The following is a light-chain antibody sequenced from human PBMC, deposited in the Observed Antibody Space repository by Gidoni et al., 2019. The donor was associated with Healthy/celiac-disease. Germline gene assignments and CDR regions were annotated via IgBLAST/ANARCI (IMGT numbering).Light chain of an antibody. CDR2: QAS. CDR3: QQYNSYPST. J-gene: IGKJ3*01. Sequence: DIQLTHSPSTLSASVGDRVTITCRASQSISSWLAWYQQKPGKAPKLLIYQASSLESGVPSRFSGSGSGTEFTLTISSLQPDDFATYYCQQYNSYPSTFGPGTKVDIK. V-gene: IGKV1-5*03. CDR1: QSISSW.